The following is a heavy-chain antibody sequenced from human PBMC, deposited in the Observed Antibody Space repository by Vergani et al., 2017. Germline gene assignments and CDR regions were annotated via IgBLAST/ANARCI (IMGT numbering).Heavy chain of an antibody. CDR1: GGSISSSSYY. CDR2: IYYSGST. Sequence: QVQLQESGPGLVKPSQTLSLTCAVSGGSISSSSYYWGWIRQPPGKGLEWIGSIYYSGSTYYNPSLKSRVTISVDTSKNQFSLKLSSVTAADTAVYYCARHLAYCGCDCYPYYYGMDVWGQGTTVTVSS. V-gene: IGHV4-39*01. D-gene: IGHD2-21*02. J-gene: IGHJ6*02. CDR3: ARHLAYCGCDCYPYYYGMDV.